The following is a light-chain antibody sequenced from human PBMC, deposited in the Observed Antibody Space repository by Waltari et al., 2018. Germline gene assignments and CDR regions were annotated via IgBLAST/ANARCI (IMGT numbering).Light chain of an antibody. CDR3: QQSYSTPPLT. J-gene: IGKJ4*01. Sequence: DIQMPQSPSSLSASVGDRVTITCRASQSISSYLNWYQQKPGKDPKLLIYAASSLQSGVPSRFSGSGSGTDFTLTISSLQPEDFATYYCQQSYSTPPLTFGGGTKVEIK. CDR1: QSISSY. CDR2: AAS. V-gene: IGKV1-39*01.